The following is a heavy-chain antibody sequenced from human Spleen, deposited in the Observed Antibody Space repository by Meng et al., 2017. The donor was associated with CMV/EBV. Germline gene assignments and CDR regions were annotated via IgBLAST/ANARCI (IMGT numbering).Heavy chain of an antibody. CDR3: ATGDLWFAPDY. Sequence: GESLKISCAASGFSFSTHWMNWVRQVPGKGLVWVSRLNSDGSVTNYADSVKGRFTISRDNAKKTLYLQMNSLRAEDTAVYYCATGDLWFAPDYWGQGMLVTVSS. D-gene: IGHD3-10*01. CDR1: GFSFSTHW. CDR2: LNSDGSVT. J-gene: IGHJ4*02. V-gene: IGHV3-74*01.